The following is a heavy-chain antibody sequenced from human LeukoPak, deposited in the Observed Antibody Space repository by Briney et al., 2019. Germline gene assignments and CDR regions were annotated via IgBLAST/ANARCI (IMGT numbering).Heavy chain of an antibody. CDR3: AKNYDTNGYYPDS. CDR1: GFIFSSYA. D-gene: IGHD3-22*01. Sequence: PGGSLRLSCAASGFIFSSYAMSWVRQAPGKGLEWVSTISGSGGSTYYADSVKGRFTISRDNSKSTLYLEMNSLRAEDTAVYYCAKNYDTNGYYPDSWGQGTLVTVSS. CDR2: ISGSGGST. J-gene: IGHJ4*02. V-gene: IGHV3-23*01.